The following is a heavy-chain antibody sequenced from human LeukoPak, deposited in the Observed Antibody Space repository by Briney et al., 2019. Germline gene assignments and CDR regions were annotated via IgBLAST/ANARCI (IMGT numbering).Heavy chain of an antibody. V-gene: IGHV1-69*05. CDR2: IIPIFGTA. CDR1: GGTFSSYA. CDR3: AKHVDYYDSSGYSYFDY. D-gene: IGHD3-22*01. J-gene: IGHJ4*02. Sequence: SVKVSCKASGGTFSSYAISWVRQAPGQGLEWMGGIIPIFGTANYAQKFQGRVTITTDESTSTAYMELSSLRSEDTAVYYCAKHVDYYDSSGYSYFDYWGQGTLVTVSS.